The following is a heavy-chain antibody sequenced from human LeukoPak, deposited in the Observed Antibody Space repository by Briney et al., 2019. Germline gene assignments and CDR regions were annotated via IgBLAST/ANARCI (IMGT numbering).Heavy chain of an antibody. CDR3: AKDLSGPFDY. J-gene: IGHJ4*02. CDR1: GFTFSSYG. Sequence: GGSLRLSSAASGFTFSSYGMHWVRQAPGKGLEWVAVISYDGSNKYYADSVKGRFTISRDNSKNTLYLQMNSLRAEDTAVYYCAKDLSGPFDYWGQGTLVTVSS. V-gene: IGHV3-30*18. D-gene: IGHD5-12*01. CDR2: ISYDGSNK.